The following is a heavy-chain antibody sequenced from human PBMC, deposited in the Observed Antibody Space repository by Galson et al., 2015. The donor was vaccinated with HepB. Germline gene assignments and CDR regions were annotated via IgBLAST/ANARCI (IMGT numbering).Heavy chain of an antibody. CDR1: GFTFSSYG. CDR3: AKDMGYCSSTSCSPFDY. CDR2: ISYDGSNK. Sequence: SLRLSCAASGFTFSSYGMHWVRQAPGKGLEWVAVISYDGSNKYYADSVKGRFTISRDNSKNTLYLQMNSLRAEDTAVYYCAKDMGYCSSTSCSPFDYWGQGTLVTVSS. D-gene: IGHD2-2*01. V-gene: IGHV3-30*18. J-gene: IGHJ4*02.